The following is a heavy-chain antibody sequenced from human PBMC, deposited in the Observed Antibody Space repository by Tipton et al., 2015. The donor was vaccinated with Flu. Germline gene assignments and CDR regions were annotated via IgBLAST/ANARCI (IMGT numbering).Heavy chain of an antibody. J-gene: IGHJ6*02. CDR2: IYYRGTT. Sequence: TLSLTYTVSGGSVSPYYWNWVRQSPGKGLEWIGYIYYRGTTGYNPSLKSRVTISVDTSKNQFSLKLTSVTAADTAVYYCARDLVQDYRDQYFGMDVWGQGTTVTVSS. D-gene: IGHD4-11*01. CDR3: ARDLVQDYRDQYFGMDV. V-gene: IGHV4-59*02. CDR1: GGSVSPYY.